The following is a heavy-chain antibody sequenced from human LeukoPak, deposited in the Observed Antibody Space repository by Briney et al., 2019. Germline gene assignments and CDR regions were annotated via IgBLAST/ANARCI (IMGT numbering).Heavy chain of an antibody. CDR3: AKGPIRYGSGTYYFDY. CDR2: ISYDGSNK. D-gene: IGHD3-10*01. J-gene: IGHJ4*02. Sequence: GGSLRLSCAASGFTFSSYGMHWVRQAPGKGLEWVAVISYDGSNKYYADSVKGRFTISRDNSKNTLYLQMNSLRAEDTAVYYCAKGPIRYGSGTYYFDYWGQGTLVTVSS. CDR1: GFTFSSYG. V-gene: IGHV3-30*18.